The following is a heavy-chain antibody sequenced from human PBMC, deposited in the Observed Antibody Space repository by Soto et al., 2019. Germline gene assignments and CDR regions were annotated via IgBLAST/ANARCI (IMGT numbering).Heavy chain of an antibody. J-gene: IGHJ5*02. Sequence: SVKVSCKASGGTFSSYAISWVRQAPGQGLEWMGGIIPIFGTANYAQKFQGRVTITADKSTSTAYMELSSLRSEDTAVYYCARGGVPYCSSTSCYIPARFDPWGQGTLVTVSS. V-gene: IGHV1-69*06. CDR2: IIPIFGTA. CDR1: GGTFSSYA. D-gene: IGHD2-2*02. CDR3: ARGGVPYCSSTSCYIPARFDP.